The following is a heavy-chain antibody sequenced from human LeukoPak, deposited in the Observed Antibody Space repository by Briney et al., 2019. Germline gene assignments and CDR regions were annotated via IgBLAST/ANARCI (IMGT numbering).Heavy chain of an antibody. J-gene: IGHJ5*02. CDR2: ISSSGSTI. D-gene: IGHD3-3*01. V-gene: IGHV3-11*04. CDR1: GFTFSDYY. Sequence: GGSLRLSCAASGFTFSDYYMSWIRQAPGKGLEWVSYISSSGSTIYYADSVKGRFIISRDNAKNSLYLQMNSLRAEDTAVYYCARQGYDFWSGYFMRGNNWFDPWGQGTLVTVSS. CDR3: ARQGYDFWSGYFMRGNNWFDP.